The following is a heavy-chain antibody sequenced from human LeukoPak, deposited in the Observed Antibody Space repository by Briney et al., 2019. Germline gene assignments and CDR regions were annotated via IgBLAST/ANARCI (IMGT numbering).Heavy chain of an antibody. CDR1: GGSISSSSYY. Sequence: SETLSLTCTVSGGSISSSSYYWGWIRQPPGKGLEWIGSIYYSGSTYYNPSLKSRVTISVDTSKNQFSLKLSSVTAADTAVYYCARLISGCFDYWGQGTLVTVSS. V-gene: IGHV4-39*01. J-gene: IGHJ4*02. CDR3: ARLISGCFDY. D-gene: IGHD3-22*01. CDR2: IYYSGST.